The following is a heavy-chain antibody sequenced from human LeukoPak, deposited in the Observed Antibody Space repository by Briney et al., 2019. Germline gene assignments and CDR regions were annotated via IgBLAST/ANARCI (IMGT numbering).Heavy chain of an antibody. Sequence: GGSLRLSCAASGFTFSTYSMNWVRQGPGKGLEWLSYISSSGITIYYADSVKGRFTISRDNAKNSLYLQMNSLRAEDTAVYYCARDLCSGDSCSDYWGQGTLVTVSS. CDR1: GFTFSTYS. D-gene: IGHD2-15*01. CDR2: ISSSGITI. J-gene: IGHJ4*02. V-gene: IGHV3-48*04. CDR3: ARDLCSGDSCSDY.